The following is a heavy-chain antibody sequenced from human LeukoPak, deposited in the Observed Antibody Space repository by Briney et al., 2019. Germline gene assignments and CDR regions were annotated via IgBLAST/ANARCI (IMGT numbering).Heavy chain of an antibody. CDR1: GFTFDDYA. CDR2: ISWNSGSI. CDR3: AKDGSYRHDAFDI. J-gene: IGHJ3*02. Sequence: PGGSLRLSCAASGFTFDDYAMHWVRQAPGKGLEWVSGISWNSGSIGYADSVKGRFTISRDNAKNSLYLQMNSLRAEDTALYYCAKDGSYRHDAFDIWGQGTMVTVSS. V-gene: IGHV3-9*01. D-gene: IGHD1-26*01.